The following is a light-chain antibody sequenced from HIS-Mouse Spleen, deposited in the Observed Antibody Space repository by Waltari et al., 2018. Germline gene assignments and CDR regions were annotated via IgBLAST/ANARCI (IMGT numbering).Light chain of an antibody. V-gene: IGKV1-9*01. Sequence: DIQLTQSPSFLSASVGDRVTITSRSSQGISSFLAWYQQKPGKAPKLLIYAASTLQSWVPSRFSVSGSGTEFTLTISSLQPEDFATYYCQQLNSYPPTFGQGTKVEIK. CDR3: QQLNSYPPT. CDR2: AAS. J-gene: IGKJ1*01. CDR1: QGISSF.